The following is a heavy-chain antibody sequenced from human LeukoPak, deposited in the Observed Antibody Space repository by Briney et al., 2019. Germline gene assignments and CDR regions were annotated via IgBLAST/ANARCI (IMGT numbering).Heavy chain of an antibody. J-gene: IGHJ4*02. CDR3: ARDAQNYYYDSSGYYYVNPNFDY. D-gene: IGHD3-22*01. CDR2: ISSSSSTI. Sequence: GGSLRLSYAASGFTFSSYSMNWVRQAPGKGLEWVSYISSSSSTIYYADSVKGRFTISRDNAKNSLYLQMNSLRDEDTAVYYCARDAQNYYYDSSGYYYVNPNFDYWGQGTLVTVSS. V-gene: IGHV3-48*02. CDR1: GFTFSSYS.